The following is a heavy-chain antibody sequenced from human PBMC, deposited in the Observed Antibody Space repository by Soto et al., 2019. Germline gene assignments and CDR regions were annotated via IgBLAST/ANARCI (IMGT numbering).Heavy chain of an antibody. CDR1: GGSISSSRYY. CDR2: IYYTGST. D-gene: IGHD1-26*01. J-gene: IGHJ4*02. Sequence: SETLSLTCTVSGGSISSSRYYWDWIRQTPGKGLEWIGNIYYTGSTRYNPSLQSRLTISIDTSENQFSLELTSVTAADTGLYYCARGTGRTYFFDRWGQGTVVTVSS. CDR3: ARGTGRTYFFDR. V-gene: IGHV4-39*01.